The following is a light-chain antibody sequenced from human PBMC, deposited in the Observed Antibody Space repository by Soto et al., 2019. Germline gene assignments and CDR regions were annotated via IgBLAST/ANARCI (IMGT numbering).Light chain of an antibody. J-gene: IGKJ5*01. Sequence: IQMTQSPSSLSESVGDRVTISCRASRIISTDLHWYQQKPGKAPNLLIYGASNLQSGVPSRFSGSGSGTDFTLTISRLQPEDFATYYCQQSFSTLITFGQGTRREIK. CDR1: RIISTD. CDR2: GAS. V-gene: IGKV1-39*01. CDR3: QQSFSTLIT.